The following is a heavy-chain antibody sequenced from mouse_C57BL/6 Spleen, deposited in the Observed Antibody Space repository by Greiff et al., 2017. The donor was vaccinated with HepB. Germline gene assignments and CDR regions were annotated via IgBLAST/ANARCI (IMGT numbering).Heavy chain of an antibody. CDR2: ISNGGGST. Sequence: EVKLLESGGGLVQPGGSLKLSCAASGFTFSDYYMYWVRQTPEKRLEWVAYISNGGGSTNYPDTVKGRFTITRDNAKNTPYLQMSRLKSEDTAVYYCARHYDCEWYFDVWGTGTTVTVSS. CDR1: GFTFSDYY. D-gene: IGHD2-4*01. V-gene: IGHV5-12*01. CDR3: ARHYDCEWYFDV. J-gene: IGHJ1*03.